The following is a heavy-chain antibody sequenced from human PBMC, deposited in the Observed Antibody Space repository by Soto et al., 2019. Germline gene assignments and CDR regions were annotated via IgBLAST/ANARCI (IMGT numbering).Heavy chain of an antibody. V-gene: IGHV1-46*03. CDR1: GYTFTSYY. J-gene: IGHJ6*03. D-gene: IGHD2-2*01. CDR2: INPSGGST. Sequence: ASVKVSCKASGYTFTSYYMHWVRQAPGQGLEWMGIINPSGGSTSYAQKFQGRVTMTRDTSTSTAYMELSSLRSEDTAVYYCARNAPIYYMDVWGKGTTVTVSS. CDR3: ARNAPIYYMDV.